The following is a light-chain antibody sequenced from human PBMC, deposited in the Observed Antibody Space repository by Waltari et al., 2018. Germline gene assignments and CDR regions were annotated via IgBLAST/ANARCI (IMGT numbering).Light chain of an antibody. CDR1: QSVSSY. CDR2: GAS. V-gene: IGKV3-20*01. CDR3: QKYSSSPFT. Sequence: VILTQSPATLSLSPGERATLSCRASQSVSSYLAWYQQKPGQAPRLLIYGASSRATGIPDRFSGSGSGTEFTLTISSLEPEDFAVYYCQKYSSSPFTFGPGTKLDI. J-gene: IGKJ3*01.